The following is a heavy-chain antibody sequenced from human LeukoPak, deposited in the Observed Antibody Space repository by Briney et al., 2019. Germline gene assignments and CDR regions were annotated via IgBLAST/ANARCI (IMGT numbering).Heavy chain of an antibody. J-gene: IGHJ6*03. CDR2: SYHSGST. V-gene: IGHV4-38-2*01. Sequence: SETLSLTCAVSGYSISSGYYWGWIRQPPGKVLEWIGSSYHSGSTYYNPSLKGRVTISVDTSKNQFSLKLSSVTAADTAVYYCARHRAEKPYYMDVWGKGTMDTVSS. CDR3: ARHRAEKPYYMDV. CDR1: GYSISSGYY. D-gene: IGHD5-24*01.